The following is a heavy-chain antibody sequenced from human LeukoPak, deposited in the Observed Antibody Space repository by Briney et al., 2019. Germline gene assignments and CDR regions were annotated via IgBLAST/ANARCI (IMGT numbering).Heavy chain of an antibody. CDR1: GFTYCSYA. V-gene: IGHV3-23*01. CDR2: NNGSGGST. CDR3: ANIYGDYGAGYFQH. D-gene: IGHD4-17*01. J-gene: IGHJ1*01. Sequence: GGPVRLSCAASGFTYCSYAMSCLRQAPGKGLKWFSYNNGSGGSTFYGDSVKGRFTISRDNSKNTLYLQMNSLRAEDTAVYYCANIYGDYGAGYFQHWGQGTLVTVSS.